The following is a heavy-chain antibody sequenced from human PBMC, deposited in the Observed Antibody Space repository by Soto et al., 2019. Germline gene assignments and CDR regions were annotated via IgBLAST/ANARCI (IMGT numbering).Heavy chain of an antibody. D-gene: IGHD2-21*02. CDR2: ITSTSSHI. J-gene: IGHJ3*02. CDR1: GFTFSRYS. V-gene: IGHV3-21*06. Sequence: ESGGGLVKPGGSLRLSCTASGFTFSRYSMNWVRQAPGKGLEWISSITSTSSHIYYTDSLKGRFTISRDNANDSLYLQMNSLRAEDTAVYFCAREGPILMTAIDAFDIWGQGTMVTVSS. CDR3: AREGPILMTAIDAFDI.